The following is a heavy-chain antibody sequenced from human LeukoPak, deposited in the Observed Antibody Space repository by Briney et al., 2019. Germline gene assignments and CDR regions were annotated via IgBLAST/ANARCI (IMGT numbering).Heavy chain of an antibody. J-gene: IGHJ4*02. CDR1: GFTFDSYG. CDR2: IRSDGGIK. D-gene: IGHD2-2*01. Sequence: PGGSLRLSCAASGFTFDSYGMHRVRQAPGKGLEWVAFIRSDGGIKYYADSVKGRFTISRDNSKNTLYLQVNSLRAEDTAVYFCAKDVPAAYFDYWGQGTLVTVSS. CDR3: AKDVPAAYFDY. V-gene: IGHV3-30*02.